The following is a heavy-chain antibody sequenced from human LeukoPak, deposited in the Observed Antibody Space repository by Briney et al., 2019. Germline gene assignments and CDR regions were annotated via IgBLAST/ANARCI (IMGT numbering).Heavy chain of an antibody. CDR3: AKDRGYSYGYFDY. Sequence: GGSLRLSCAASGFTFSTYVMSWVRQAPGKGLEWVSGMTGSGNYIFYADSVKGRFTISRDNSKNTVFLQMNNLRVEDTAVYYCAKDRGYSYGYFDYWGQGTLVTVSS. CDR1: GFTFSTYV. CDR2: MTGSGNYI. V-gene: IGHV3-23*01. J-gene: IGHJ4*02. D-gene: IGHD5-18*01.